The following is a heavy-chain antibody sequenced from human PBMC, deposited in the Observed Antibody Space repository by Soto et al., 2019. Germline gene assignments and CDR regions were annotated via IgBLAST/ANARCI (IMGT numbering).Heavy chain of an antibody. CDR2: ISYDGSNK. CDR1: GFTFSSYA. Sequence: PGGSLRLSCAASGFTFSSYAMHWVRQAPGKGLEWVAVISYDGSNKYYADSVKGRFTISRDNSKNTLYLQMNSLRAEDTAVYYCARDGRIETFDYWGQGTLVTVSS. CDR3: ARDGRIETFDY. V-gene: IGHV3-30-3*01. J-gene: IGHJ4*02. D-gene: IGHD2-15*01.